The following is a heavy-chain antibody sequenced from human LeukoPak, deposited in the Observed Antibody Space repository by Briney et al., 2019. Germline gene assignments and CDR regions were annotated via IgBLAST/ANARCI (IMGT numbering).Heavy chain of an antibody. CDR1: GGSISSYY. CDR2: IYYSGST. D-gene: IGHD6-13*01. J-gene: IGHJ1*01. V-gene: IGHV4-59*12. CDR3: ASEPNSSTWAKKDAEYFQH. Sequence: SETLSLTCTVSGGSISSYYWSWIRQPPGKGPEWIGYIYYSGSTYYNPSLKSRVTISVDTSKNQFSLKLSSVTAADTAVYYCASEPNSSTWAKKDAEYFQHWGQGTLVTVSS.